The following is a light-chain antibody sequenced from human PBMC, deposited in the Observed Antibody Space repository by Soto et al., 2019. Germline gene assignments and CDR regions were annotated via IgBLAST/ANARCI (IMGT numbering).Light chain of an antibody. CDR2: EVS. CDR1: SSDVGGYNY. CDR3: SSYTSSSFVV. V-gene: IGLV2-14*01. Sequence: QSALTQHASVSGSPGQSITISCTGTSSDVGGYNYVSWYQQHPGKAPKLMIYEVSNRPSGVSNRFSGSKSGNTASLTISGLQAEDEADYYCSSYTSSSFVVFGGGTQLTVL. J-gene: IGLJ2*01.